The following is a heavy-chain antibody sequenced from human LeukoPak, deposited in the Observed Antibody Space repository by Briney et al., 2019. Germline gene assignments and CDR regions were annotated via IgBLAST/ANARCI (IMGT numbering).Heavy chain of an antibody. CDR1: GFTFSSYS. V-gene: IGHV3-73*01. CDR3: NGGNRGY. D-gene: IGHD4-23*01. J-gene: IGHJ4*02. CDR2: IRSKANSYAT. Sequence: PGGSLRLSCAASGFTFSSYSMNWVRQAPGKGLEWVGRIRSKANSYATAYAASVKGRFTISRDDSKNTAYLQMSSLKTEDTAVYYCNGGNRGYWGQGTLVTVSS.